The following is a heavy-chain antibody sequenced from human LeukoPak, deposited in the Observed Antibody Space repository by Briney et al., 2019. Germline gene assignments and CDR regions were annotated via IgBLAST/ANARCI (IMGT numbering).Heavy chain of an antibody. J-gene: IGHJ4*02. CDR1: GYTFTSYD. D-gene: IGHD3-3*01. CDR2: MNPNSGNT. V-gene: IGHV1-8*02. Sequence: ASVTVSCKASGYTFTSYDVNWVRQAPGQGLEWMGWMNPNSGNTGYAQKFQGRVTMTRDTSTSTVYMELSSLRSEDTAVYYCARGLRFLVWLSYYWGQGTLVTVSS. CDR3: ARGLRFLVWLSYY.